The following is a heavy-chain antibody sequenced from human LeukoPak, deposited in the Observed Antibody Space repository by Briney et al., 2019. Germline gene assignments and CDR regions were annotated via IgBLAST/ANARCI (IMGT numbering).Heavy chain of an antibody. J-gene: IGHJ3*02. V-gene: IGHV3-7*01. D-gene: IGHD1-26*01. CDR3: ARQETSSYNGAFDI. CDR2: IRKDGGEK. Sequence: GGSLRLSCAASGLTFSSYWMSWVRQAPGKGLEWVANIRKDGGEKYYVDSVKGRFTISRDNAKNSLYLQMNSLRADDTAVYHCARQETSSYNGAFDIWGQGTMVTVSS. CDR1: GLTFSSYW.